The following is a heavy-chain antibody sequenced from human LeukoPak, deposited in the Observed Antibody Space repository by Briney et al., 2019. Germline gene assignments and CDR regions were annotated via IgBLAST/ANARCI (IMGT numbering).Heavy chain of an antibody. CDR2: ISGNGNTI. Sequence: GGSLRLSCAASGFTFSNYEMNWVRQAPGKGLEWLSYISGNGNTIYYADSVKGRFTISRDNAKNSLYLQMNSLRAEDTAVYYCARDQYPTKWGQGTLVTVSS. CDR1: GFTFSNYE. V-gene: IGHV3-48*03. J-gene: IGHJ4*02. D-gene: IGHD2-2*01. CDR3: ARDQYPTK.